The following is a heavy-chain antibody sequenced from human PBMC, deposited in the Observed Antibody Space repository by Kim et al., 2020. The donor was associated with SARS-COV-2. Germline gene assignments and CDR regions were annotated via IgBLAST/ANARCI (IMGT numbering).Heavy chain of an antibody. Sequence: SETLSLTCTVSGGSISSGSYYWSWIRQPAGKGLEWIGRIYTSGSTNYNPSLKSRVTISVDTSKNQFSLKLSSVTAADTAVYYCARRGSDWYYYGMDVWGQGTTVTVSS. CDR1: GGSISSGSYY. D-gene: IGHD2-21*01. J-gene: IGHJ6*02. CDR2: IYTSGST. CDR3: ARRGSDWYYYGMDV. V-gene: IGHV4-61*02.